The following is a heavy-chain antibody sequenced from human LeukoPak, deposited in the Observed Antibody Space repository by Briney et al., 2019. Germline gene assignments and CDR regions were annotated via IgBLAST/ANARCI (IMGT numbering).Heavy chain of an antibody. CDR3: ARGGIGATPPAM. Sequence: GGSLRLSCGASGFTVSSKHMSWVRQAPGKGLEWVSVIYSGGSTNYADSVKGRFTISRDNSKNTLYLQMNSLRAEDTAVYYCARGGIGATPPAMWGQGTLVTVSS. CDR1: GFTVSSKH. D-gene: IGHD6-13*01. CDR2: IYSGGST. V-gene: IGHV3-53*01. J-gene: IGHJ4*02.